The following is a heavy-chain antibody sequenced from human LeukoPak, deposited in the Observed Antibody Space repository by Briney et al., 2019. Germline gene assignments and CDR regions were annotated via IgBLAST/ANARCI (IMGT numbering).Heavy chain of an antibody. D-gene: IGHD6-19*01. CDR3: ARDRGWYSSGWYRYFDY. CDR1: GFTFSSYA. J-gene: IGHJ4*02. V-gene: IGHV3-23*01. Sequence: GGSLRLSCAASGFTFSSYAMSWVRQAPGKGLEWVSAISGSGGSTYYADSVKGRFTISRDNSKNTLYLQMNSLRAEDTAVYYCARDRGWYSSGWYRYFDYWGQGTLVTVSS. CDR2: ISGSGGST.